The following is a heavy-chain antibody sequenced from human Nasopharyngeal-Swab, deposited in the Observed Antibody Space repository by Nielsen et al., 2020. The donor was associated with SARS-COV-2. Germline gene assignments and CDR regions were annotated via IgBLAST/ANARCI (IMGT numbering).Heavy chain of an antibody. CDR3: AKDRYCSGGACYFNGFDY. CDR1: GFTVSSNY. D-gene: IGHD2-15*01. CDR2: VSGSGGTT. J-gene: IGHJ4*02. Sequence: GESLKISCAASGFTVSSNYMSWVRQAPGKGLEWVSGVSGSGGTTKYADSVKGRFTISRDNSKNKLYLQMHSLRAEDTAVYYCAKDRYCSGGACYFNGFDYWGQGTLVTVSS. V-gene: IGHV3-23*01.